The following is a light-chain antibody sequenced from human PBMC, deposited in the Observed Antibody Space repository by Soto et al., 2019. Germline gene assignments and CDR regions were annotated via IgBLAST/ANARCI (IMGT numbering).Light chain of an antibody. CDR2: DVS. CDR1: SSDVGGYNY. J-gene: IGLJ2*01. V-gene: IGLV2-14*01. CDR3: SSYTTSSTLVV. Sequence: QSALTQSASVSGSPGQSITISCTGTSSDVGGYNYVSWYQQHPGKAPKLMIYDVSNRPSGVSNRFSGSKSGNTASLTISELQAEDEADYYCSSYTTSSTLVVFGGGTKLTVL.